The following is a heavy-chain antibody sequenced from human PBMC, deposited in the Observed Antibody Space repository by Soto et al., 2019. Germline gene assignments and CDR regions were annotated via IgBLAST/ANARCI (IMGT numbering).Heavy chain of an antibody. CDR2: MYYSGRT. J-gene: IGHJ4*02. CDR3: ARWVEVSLDYFDS. CDR1: GGSISSADYY. D-gene: IGHD2-15*01. V-gene: IGHV4-30-4*01. Sequence: SEPLSLTCTVSGGSISSADYYWSWIRQPPGKGLEWIGYMYYSGRTYYNPSLKSRVSISVDTSKNQFSLNLNSVTAADTAVYYCARWVEVSLDYFDSWGQGIPVTVSS.